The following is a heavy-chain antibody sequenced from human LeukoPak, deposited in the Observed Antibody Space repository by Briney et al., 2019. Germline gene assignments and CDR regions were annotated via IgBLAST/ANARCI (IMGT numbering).Heavy chain of an antibody. V-gene: IGHV3-74*01. J-gene: IGHJ4*02. Sequence: PGGSLRLSCEASGSIFSSLWMHWVRQAPGKGLVWVSYINGDGSTTSYADSVQGRFTISRDNAKNTLYLQLNSLRAEDTAVYYCVRGGYGSIGYWGQGTLVTVSS. CDR1: GSIFSSLW. CDR3: VRGGYGSIGY. CDR2: INGDGSTT. D-gene: IGHD4-17*01.